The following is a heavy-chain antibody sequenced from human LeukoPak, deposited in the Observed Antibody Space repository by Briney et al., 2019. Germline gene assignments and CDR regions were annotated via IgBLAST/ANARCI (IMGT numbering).Heavy chain of an antibody. D-gene: IGHD3-16*01. Sequence: GGSLRLSCAASGFTFSSYWMSWVRQAPGKGLEWVANIKQDGSEKYYVDSVKGRFTISRDNAKNSLYLQMNSLRAEDTALYYCATSSGDYVWGSFDYWGQGTLVTVSS. V-gene: IGHV3-7*03. CDR1: GFTFSSYW. CDR2: IKQDGSEK. J-gene: IGHJ4*02. CDR3: ATSSGDYVWGSFDY.